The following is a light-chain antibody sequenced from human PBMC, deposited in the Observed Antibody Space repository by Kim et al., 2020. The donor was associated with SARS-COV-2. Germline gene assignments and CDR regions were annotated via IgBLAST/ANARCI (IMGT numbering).Light chain of an antibody. CDR1: TGPVTSDHD. J-gene: IGLJ3*02. CDR3: LLSYRGARV. Sequence: PGGAVTLTCASSTGPVTSDHDPFWFQQKPGQAPRTLISNTNTKPSWTPARFSGSLRGGKAALTLSGAQAEDEAEYYCLLSYRGARVFGGGTKLTVL. CDR2: NTN. V-gene: IGLV7-46*01.